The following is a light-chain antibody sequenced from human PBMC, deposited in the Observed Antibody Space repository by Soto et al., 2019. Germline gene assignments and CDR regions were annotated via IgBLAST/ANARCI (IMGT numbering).Light chain of an antibody. Sequence: ETVLTQSPATLSLSPGESATLSCRASQSVTTYLAWYQQKPGQAPRLLIYDASVRATGIPARFSASGSGTDFTLTISSLEPEDFAVYYCQQRSNWPPDITFGQGTRLEIK. CDR2: DAS. CDR1: QSVTTY. V-gene: IGKV3-11*01. CDR3: QQRSNWPPDIT. J-gene: IGKJ5*01.